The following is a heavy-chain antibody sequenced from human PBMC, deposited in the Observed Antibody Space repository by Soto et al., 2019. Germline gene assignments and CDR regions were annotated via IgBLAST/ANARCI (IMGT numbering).Heavy chain of an antibody. J-gene: IGHJ3*02. CDR2: IYYSGST. V-gene: IGHV4-31*03. Sequence: QVQLQKSGPGLVKPSQTLSLTCTVSGGSISSGGYYWSWIRQHPGKGLEWIGYIYYSGSTYYNPSLKSRVTISVDTSKNQFSLKLSSVTAADTAVYYCARPSSRSGGDAFDIWGQGTMVTVSS. CDR3: ARPSSRSGGDAFDI. D-gene: IGHD2-15*01. CDR1: GGSISSGGYY.